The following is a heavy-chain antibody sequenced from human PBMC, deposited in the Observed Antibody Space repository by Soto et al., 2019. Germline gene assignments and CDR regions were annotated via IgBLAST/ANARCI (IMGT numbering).Heavy chain of an antibody. CDR1: GFTFSSHS. CDR2: ISYDGSIK. J-gene: IGHJ4*02. Sequence: QVQLVESGGGVVQPGRSLRLSCPASGFTFSSHSIQWVRQAPGKGLEWVAVISYDGSIKYYADSVKGPFTISRDNSKNTAYQQMNSLRAGDTAVFYCATEWSTSGDLDYWGQGTLVIVSS. D-gene: IGHD3-10*01. CDR3: ATEWSTSGDLDY. V-gene: IGHV3-30-3*01.